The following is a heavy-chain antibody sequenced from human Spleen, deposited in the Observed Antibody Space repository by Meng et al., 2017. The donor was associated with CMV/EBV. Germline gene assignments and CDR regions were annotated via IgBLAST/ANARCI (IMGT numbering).Heavy chain of an antibody. CDR3: ARHAVFYYGSESHFDP. CDR1: GYRFTSYW. D-gene: IGHD3-10*01. CDR2: IYPGDSDT. V-gene: IGHV5-51*01. J-gene: IGHJ5*02. Sequence: SGYRFTSYWIGWVRQMPGKGLEWMGIIYPGDSDTRYNPSFQGQVTISADKSMSTAYLHWSSLKASDTAIYYCARHAVFYYGSESHFDPWGQGTLVTVSS.